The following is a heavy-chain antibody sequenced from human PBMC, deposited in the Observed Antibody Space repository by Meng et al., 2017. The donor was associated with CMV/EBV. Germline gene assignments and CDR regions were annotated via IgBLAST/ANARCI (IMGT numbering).Heavy chain of an antibody. CDR1: GGSISSYY. Sequence: QVQLQEAGPGLVKPSETLSLTCTVSGGSISSYYWSWIRQPPGKGLEWIGYIYYSGSTNYNPSLKSRVTISVDTSKNQFSLKLSSVTAADTAVYYCARGAGYPGYFDYWGQGTLVTVSS. D-gene: IGHD5-18*01. CDR2: IYYSGST. CDR3: ARGAGYPGYFDY. J-gene: IGHJ4*02. V-gene: IGHV4-59*01.